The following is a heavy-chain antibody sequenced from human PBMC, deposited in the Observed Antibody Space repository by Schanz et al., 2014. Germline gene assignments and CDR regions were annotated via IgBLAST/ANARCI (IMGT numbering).Heavy chain of an antibody. CDR1: GYTFTSYG. CDR3: ASSGAGYSSSWDFDY. D-gene: IGHD6-13*01. CDR2: IIPSLGLA. Sequence: VQLEQSGAEVKKPGASVKVSCKASGYTFTSYGINWVRQAPGQGLEWMGRIIPSLGLAKYEQKFQDKVTITADTSTTTAYMELSGLRSDDTAVYYCASSGAGYSSSWDFDYWGQGTLVTVSS. V-gene: IGHV1-69*02. J-gene: IGHJ4*02.